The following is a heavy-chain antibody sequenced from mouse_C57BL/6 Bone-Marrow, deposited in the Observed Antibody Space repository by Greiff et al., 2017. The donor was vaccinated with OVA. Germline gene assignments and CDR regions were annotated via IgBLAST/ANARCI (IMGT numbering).Heavy chain of an antibody. J-gene: IGHJ1*03. V-gene: IGHV1-39*01. CDR2: INPNYGNT. D-gene: IGHD1-1*01. CDR1: GYSFTDYK. Sequence: EVQLQQSGPELVKPGASVKISCKASGYSFTDYKMNWVKQSNGKSLEWIGVINPNYGNTSYNQKFKGKATLTVDQSSSTAYMQLNSLTPEDSAVYYCAFYYGGSYRYFDVWGTGTTVTVSS. CDR3: AFYYGGSYRYFDV.